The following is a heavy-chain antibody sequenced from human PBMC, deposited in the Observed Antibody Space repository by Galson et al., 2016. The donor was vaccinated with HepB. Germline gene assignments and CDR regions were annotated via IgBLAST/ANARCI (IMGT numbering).Heavy chain of an antibody. D-gene: IGHD2-2*03. V-gene: IGHV3-21*01. CDR1: GFTFSSYS. CDR3: ARLMDGMDV. CDR2: ISSSSSHI. J-gene: IGHJ6*02. Sequence: SLRLSCAASGFTFSSYSMNWVRQAPGKGLEWVSSISSSSSHIYYADSVKGRFTITRDKTKNSLFLQMNSLSAEDTAVYYCARLMDGMDVWGQGTTVTVSS.